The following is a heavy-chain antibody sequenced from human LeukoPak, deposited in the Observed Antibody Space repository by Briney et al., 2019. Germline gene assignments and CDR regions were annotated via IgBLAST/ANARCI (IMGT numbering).Heavy chain of an antibody. J-gene: IGHJ4*02. Sequence: ASVKVSCKASGGTFSSYAISWVRQAPGQGLEWMGGIIPIFGTANYAQKFQGRVTITTDESTSTAYIELSSLRSEDTAVYYCARDVVGALDYWGQGTLVTVSS. CDR3: ARDVVGALDY. D-gene: IGHD1-26*01. CDR1: GGTFSSYA. V-gene: IGHV1-69*05. CDR2: IIPIFGTA.